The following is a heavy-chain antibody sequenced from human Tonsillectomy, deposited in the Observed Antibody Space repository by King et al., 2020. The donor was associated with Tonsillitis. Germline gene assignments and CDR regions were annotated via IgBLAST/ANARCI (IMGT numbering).Heavy chain of an antibody. Sequence: VQLQESGPGPVKPSETLSLTCNVSGDSISSYYLNWIRQPAGKGLEWIGRIYTSGSTNYNPSLKSRVSMSVDTSKSQFSLKLTSVTAADTAVYYCAGILKWFGELSAFDIWGQGTMVSVAS. CDR3: AGILKWFGELSAFDI. V-gene: IGHV4-4*07. J-gene: IGHJ3*02. CDR1: GDSISSYY. D-gene: IGHD3-10*01. CDR2: IYTSGST.